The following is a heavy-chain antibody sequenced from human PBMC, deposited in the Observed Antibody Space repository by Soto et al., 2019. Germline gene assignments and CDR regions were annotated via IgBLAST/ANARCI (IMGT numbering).Heavy chain of an antibody. J-gene: IGHJ6*02. CDR3: ARDHLILPAHDFFYGSDV. V-gene: IGHV3-7*03. Sequence: SLRLSCEVSGFTFSMYSMSWVRQSPGKGLEWVAKIPQEGVDGHYADSVKGRFTISRDNGKNSLYLQLNNLRAEDTAVYYCARDHLILPAHDFFYGSDVWGRGATVTVSS. CDR2: IPQEGVDG. D-gene: IGHD2-21*02. CDR1: GFTFSMYS.